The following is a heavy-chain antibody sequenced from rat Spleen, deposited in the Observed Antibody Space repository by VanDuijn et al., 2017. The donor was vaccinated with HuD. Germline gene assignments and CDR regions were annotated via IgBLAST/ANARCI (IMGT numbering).Heavy chain of an antibody. CDR1: GFTFSDYN. D-gene: IGHD1-1*01. V-gene: IGHV5-7*01. CDR3: ARRGITEYFDY. J-gene: IGHJ2*01. CDR2: ISYDGGTT. Sequence: EVQLVESGGGLVQPGRSLKLSCAASGFTFSDYNMAWVRQAPKKGLEWVATISYDGGTTYCRDSVRGRFTISRDNAKRTLYLQMDSLRSEDTATYYCARRGITEYFDYWGQGVMVTVSS.